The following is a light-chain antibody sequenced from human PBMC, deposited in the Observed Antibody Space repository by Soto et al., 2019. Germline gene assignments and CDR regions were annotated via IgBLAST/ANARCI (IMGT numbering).Light chain of an antibody. CDR2: GAS. CDR1: QSVSSSY. J-gene: IGKJ4*01. Sequence: EIVLTQSPGTLSLSPGERATLSCRASQSVSSSYLAWYQQKPGQAPRLLIYGASRRATGIRYRFRGSGSGTDFPHTHSRRETEDVAVYYCHQYGSSPPALTFGGGTKVEIK. CDR3: HQYGSSPPALT. V-gene: IGKV3-20*01.